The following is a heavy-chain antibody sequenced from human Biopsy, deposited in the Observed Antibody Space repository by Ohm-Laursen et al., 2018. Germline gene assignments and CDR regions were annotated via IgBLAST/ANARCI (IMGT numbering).Heavy chain of an antibody. CDR1: GDSISSYY. J-gene: IGHJ2*01. Sequence: PSQALSLTCTVSGDSISSYYWSWIRQPPGKGLQWIGYVYYTGSTDHNPSLQSRVTISVDTSKNHFSLRLRSVTPADTAIYYCARDRGYYSDRTVPGYFDLWGRGTLVTVSS. V-gene: IGHV4-59*01. D-gene: IGHD3-22*01. CDR3: ARDRGYYSDRTVPGYFDL. CDR2: VYYTGST.